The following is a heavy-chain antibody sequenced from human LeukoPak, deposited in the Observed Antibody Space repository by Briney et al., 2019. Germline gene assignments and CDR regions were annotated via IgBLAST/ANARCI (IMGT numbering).Heavy chain of an antibody. CDR1: RFTFSSYW. D-gene: IGHD2-15*01. V-gene: IGHV3-74*01. J-gene: IGHJ6*02. CDR2: INSDGSST. CDR3: ARRDVYCSGGSCYYYYGMDV. Sequence: QAGGSLRLSCAASRFTFSSYWMHWVRQAPGKGLVWVSRINSDGSSTSYADSVKGRFTISRDNAKNTLYLQMNSLRAEDTAVYYCARRDVYCSGGSCYYYYGMDVWGQGTTVTVSS.